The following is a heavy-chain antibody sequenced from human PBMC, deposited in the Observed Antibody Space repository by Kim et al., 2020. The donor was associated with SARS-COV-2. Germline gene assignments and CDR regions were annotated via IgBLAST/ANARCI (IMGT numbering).Heavy chain of an antibody. CDR1: GFTFSSYE. CDR2: ISSSGSTI. Sequence: GGSLRLSCAASGFTFSSYEMNWVRQAPGKGLEWVSYISSSGSTIYYADSVKGRFTISRDNAKNSLYLQMSSLRAEDTAVYYCARGGYYDSNWYFDLWGRGTLVTVSS. J-gene: IGHJ2*01. CDR3: ARGGYYDSNWYFDL. D-gene: IGHD3-22*01. V-gene: IGHV3-48*03.